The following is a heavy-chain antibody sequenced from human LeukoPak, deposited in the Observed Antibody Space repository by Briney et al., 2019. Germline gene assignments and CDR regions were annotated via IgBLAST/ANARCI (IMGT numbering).Heavy chain of an antibody. CDR1: GLTFRSYA. J-gene: IGHJ4*02. Sequence: GGSLRLSCAASGLTFRSYAMAWVRQAPGKGLEWVSSISGSGTTTYFADSVKGRFTISRDNSKGSLYLQMNSLRDEDTAVYYCAKRGGTYYFDYWGQGTLVTVSS. V-gene: IGHV3-23*01. CDR3: AKRGGTYYFDY. D-gene: IGHD3-16*01. CDR2: ISGSGTTT.